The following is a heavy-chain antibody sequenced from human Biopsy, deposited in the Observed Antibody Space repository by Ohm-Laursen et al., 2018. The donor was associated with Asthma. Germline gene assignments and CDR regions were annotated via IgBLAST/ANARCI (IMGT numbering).Heavy chain of an antibody. CDR3: ARCQVGYSSGWSLLLKKIYYSGMDV. J-gene: IGHJ6*02. CDR2: IMTVFGTT. CDR1: GGTFSNFA. D-gene: IGHD6-19*01. V-gene: IGHV1-69*01. Sequence: GSSVKVSCKAPGGTFSNFAISWVRQAPGQGLEWLGGIMTVFGTTNYAQKFQGRVTITADESTSTAYMEVTSLRYEDTAIYYSARCQVGYSSGWSLLLKKIYYSGMDVWGQGTAVTVSS.